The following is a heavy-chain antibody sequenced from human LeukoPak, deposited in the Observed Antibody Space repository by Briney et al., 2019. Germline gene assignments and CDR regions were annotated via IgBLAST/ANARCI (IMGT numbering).Heavy chain of an antibody. CDR1: TGSVIPYS. CDR2: IYHSGST. D-gene: IGHD4-17*01. J-gene: IGHJ6*02. Sequence: SETLSLTCSVSTGSVIPYSWSWIRQPPGKGLEWIGYIYHSGSTYYNPSLKSRVTISVDRSKNQFSLKLSSVTAADTAVYYCARGPYLNGDYYYGMDVWGQGTTVTVSS. V-gene: IGHV4-30-2*01. CDR3: ARGPYLNGDYYYGMDV.